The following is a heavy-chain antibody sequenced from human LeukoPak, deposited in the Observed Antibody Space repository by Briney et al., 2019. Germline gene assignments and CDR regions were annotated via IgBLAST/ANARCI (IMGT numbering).Heavy chain of an antibody. D-gene: IGHD3-9*01. V-gene: IGHV4-34*01. J-gene: IGHJ3*02. CDR2: INHSGST. CDR3: ARGARLRYFDWLSFDDAFDI. Sequence: PETLSLTCALYGGSFSGYYWSWIRQPPGKGLEWIGEINHSGSTNYNPSLKSRVTISVDTSKNQFSLKLSSVTAADTAVYYCARGARLRYFDWLSFDDAFDIWGQGTMVTVSS. CDR1: GGSFSGYY.